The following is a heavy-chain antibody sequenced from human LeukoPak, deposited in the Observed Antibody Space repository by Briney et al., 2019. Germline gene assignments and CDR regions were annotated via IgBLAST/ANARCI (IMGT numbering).Heavy chain of an antibody. V-gene: IGHV3-49*04. D-gene: IGHD3-10*01. J-gene: IGHJ5*02. CDR3: TRAQMWFGQQGSWFDP. CDR1: GFRFGDYA. Sequence: GGSLRLSCTPSGFRFGDYAMSWVRQAPGKGLEWVAFIRSKGSGETTEYAASVRGRFTISRDDSKSTTYLQMNNLKIADTAVYFCTRAQMWFGQQGSWFDPWGQGTQVTVSS. CDR2: IRSKGSGETT.